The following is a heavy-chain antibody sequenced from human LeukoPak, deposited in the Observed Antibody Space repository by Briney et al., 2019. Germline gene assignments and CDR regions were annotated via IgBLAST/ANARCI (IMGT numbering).Heavy chain of an antibody. CDR1: GGSFSGYY. J-gene: IGHJ4*02. CDR2: INHSGST. Sequence: PSETLSLTCAVYGGSFSGYYWSWIRHPPGKGLEWIGEINHSGSTNYNPSLKSRVTISVDTSKNQFSLKLSSVTAADTAVYYCARNSTYYYDSSGYSLDYWGQGTLVTVSS. D-gene: IGHD3-22*01. CDR3: ARNSTYYYDSSGYSLDY. V-gene: IGHV4-34*01.